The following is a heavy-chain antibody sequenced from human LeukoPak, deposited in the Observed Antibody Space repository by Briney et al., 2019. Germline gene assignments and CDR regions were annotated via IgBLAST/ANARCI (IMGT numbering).Heavy chain of an antibody. V-gene: IGHV3-66*01. D-gene: IGHD3-10*01. Sequence: GGSLRLSCVASGLTISNNYMTWVRQAPGKGLEWVSFICSGGNTYYADSVKGRFTISRDNFRNTLYLQMNSLRAEDTAVYYCTSRSGSPFESWGQGTLVTVSS. CDR2: ICSGGNT. CDR1: GLTISNNY. CDR3: TSRSGSPFES. J-gene: IGHJ4*02.